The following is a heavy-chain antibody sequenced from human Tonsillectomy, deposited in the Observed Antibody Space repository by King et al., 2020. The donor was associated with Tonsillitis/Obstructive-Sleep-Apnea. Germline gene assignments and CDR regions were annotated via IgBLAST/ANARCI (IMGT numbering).Heavy chain of an antibody. CDR1: GISFSKTW. Sequence: VQLVESGGGLVKPGESLRLSCEVSGISFSKTWMGWVRQAPGKGLEWIGRVKSRYDGGTTDYAAPVKDRFTISRDDSKNTVYLQINSLQAEDTAVFYCNTDPRYWGQGTLVTVSS. V-gene: IGHV3-15*01. J-gene: IGHJ4*02. CDR2: VKSRYDGGTT. CDR3: NTDPRY.